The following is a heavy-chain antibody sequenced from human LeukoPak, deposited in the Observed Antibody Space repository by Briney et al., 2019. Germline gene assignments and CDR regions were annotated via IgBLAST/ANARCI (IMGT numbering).Heavy chain of an antibody. CDR2: IYYSGST. CDR3: ARVARGSSGWYQLDY. D-gene: IGHD6-19*01. V-gene: IGHV4-59*01. Sequence: SETLSLTYTVSGGSISSYYWSWIRQAPGKGLEWIGYIYYSGSTNYNPSLMSRVTISVDTSKDQFSLELSSVTAADTAVYYCARVARGSSGWYQLDYWGQGTLVTVSS. CDR1: GGSISSYY. J-gene: IGHJ4*02.